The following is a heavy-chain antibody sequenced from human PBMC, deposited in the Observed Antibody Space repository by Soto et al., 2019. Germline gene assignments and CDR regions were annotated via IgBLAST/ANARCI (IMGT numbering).Heavy chain of an antibody. J-gene: IGHJ6*02. CDR1: GYTFTSYG. V-gene: IGHV1-18*04. Sequence: ASVKVSCKASGYTFTSYGISWVRQAPGQGLEWMGWISAYNGNTNYAQKLQGRVTMTTDTSTSTAYMELRSLRSDDTAVYYCARDRVGRLGELSLSNHYYYYGMDVWGRGTTVTVSS. CDR2: ISAYNGNT. D-gene: IGHD3-16*02. CDR3: ARDRVGRLGELSLSNHYYYYGMDV.